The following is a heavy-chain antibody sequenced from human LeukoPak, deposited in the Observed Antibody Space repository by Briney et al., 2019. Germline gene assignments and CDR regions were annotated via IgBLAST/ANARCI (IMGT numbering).Heavy chain of an antibody. D-gene: IGHD2-2*01. J-gene: IGHJ4*02. CDR2: IYPGDSDT. CDR3: ARLLPGDCSSTSCYPDIAAPRRGSFDY. V-gene: IGHV5-51*01. CDR1: GYSFTSYW. Sequence: HGESLKISCKGSGYSFTSYWIGWVRQMPGKGLEWMGFIYPGDSDTRYSPSFQGQVTISADKSISTAYLQWSSLKASDTAMYYCARLLPGDCSSTSCYPDIAAPRRGSFDYWGQGTLVTVSS.